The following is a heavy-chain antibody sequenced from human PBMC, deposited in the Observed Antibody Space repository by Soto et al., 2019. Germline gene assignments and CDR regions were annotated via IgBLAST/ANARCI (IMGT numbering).Heavy chain of an antibody. V-gene: IGHV3-30*04. CDR2: ISYDGSNK. J-gene: IGHJ4*02. CDR3: AGARSSAYNSGWYAGSYYFGY. D-gene: IGHD6-19*01. Sequence: QVQLVESGGGVVQPGRSLRLSCAVSRFTFSSYAMHWVRQAPGKGLEWLALISYDGSNKYYSDSVKGRFTISRDNSKNTLYLQMNSLRAEDTAVYYCAGARSSAYNSGWYAGSYYFGYWGQGTLVTVSS. CDR1: RFTFSSYA.